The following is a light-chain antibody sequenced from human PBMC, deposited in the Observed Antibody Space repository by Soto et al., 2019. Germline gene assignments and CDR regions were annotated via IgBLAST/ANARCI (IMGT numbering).Light chain of an antibody. J-gene: IGKJ1*01. V-gene: IGKV1-39*01. Sequence: DIQMTQSPSSLSASVGDRVTITCRASQSSSSYLNWYQQNPGTAPKRLIYAASSVQSGVPSRFSGNGSGTDFTLTISSLQPEDFATYYCQQSYSTPPTFGQGTKVEIK. CDR2: AAS. CDR1: QSSSSY. CDR3: QQSYSTPPT.